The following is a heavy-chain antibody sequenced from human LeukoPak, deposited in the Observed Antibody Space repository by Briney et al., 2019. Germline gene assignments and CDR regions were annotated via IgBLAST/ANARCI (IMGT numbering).Heavy chain of an antibody. Sequence: SQALSLTCTVSGDLIIGAPYYWSWVRQHPGKGLEWIAYSYYSGNTYYNPSLKSRICLSVDTSKNQFSLNLTSVTAAGTALYFXAXVVGXTSWFDSWGQGTRVTVSS. V-gene: IGHV4-31*03. CDR2: SYYSGNT. CDR3: AXVVGXTSWFDS. D-gene: IGHD2-21*01. CDR1: GDLIIGAPYY. J-gene: IGHJ5*01.